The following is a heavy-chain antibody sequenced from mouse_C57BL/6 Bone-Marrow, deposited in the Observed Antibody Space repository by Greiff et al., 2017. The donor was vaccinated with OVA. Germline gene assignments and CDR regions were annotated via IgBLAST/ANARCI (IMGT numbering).Heavy chain of an antibody. Sequence: VQLQQSGAELVRPGSSVKLSCKASGYTFTSYWMHWVKQRPIQGLEWIGNIDPSDSETHYNQKFKDKATLTVDKSSSTAYMQLSSLTSEDSAVYYCARDYGSFYYYAMDYWGQGTSVTVSS. V-gene: IGHV1-52*01. CDR2: IDPSDSET. J-gene: IGHJ4*01. CDR3: ARDYGSFYYYAMDY. D-gene: IGHD1-1*01. CDR1: GYTFTSYW.